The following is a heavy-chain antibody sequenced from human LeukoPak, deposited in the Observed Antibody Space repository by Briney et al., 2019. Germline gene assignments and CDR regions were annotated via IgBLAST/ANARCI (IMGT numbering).Heavy chain of an antibody. CDR3: ARDRVLWFGEFDFDY. D-gene: IGHD3-10*01. V-gene: IGHV1-2*02. Sequence: GAAVKLSCKASGYTCTGDYRHWWLQAPGQRHDWMGWINPNSGGTNYAQKFQGRVTMTRDTSISTAYMELSRLRSDDTAVYYCARDRVLWFGEFDFDYWGQGTLVTVSS. CDR1: GYTCTGDY. J-gene: IGHJ4*02. CDR2: INPNSGGT.